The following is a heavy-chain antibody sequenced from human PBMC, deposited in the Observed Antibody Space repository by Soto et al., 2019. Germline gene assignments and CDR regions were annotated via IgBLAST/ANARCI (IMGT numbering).Heavy chain of an antibody. CDR3: ARKGSGDYALDY. Sequence: QITLKESGPTLVKPTQTLTLTCTLSGFSLSTSGVGVGWIRQSPGKALEWLAVIYWDDVKHYSPSLERRLTITKDTSESEVVLTMTNMDPVDTATYYCARKGSGDYALDYWGQGILVTLSS. V-gene: IGHV2-5*02. J-gene: IGHJ4*02. CDR1: GFSLSTSGVG. D-gene: IGHD4-17*01. CDR2: IYWDDVK.